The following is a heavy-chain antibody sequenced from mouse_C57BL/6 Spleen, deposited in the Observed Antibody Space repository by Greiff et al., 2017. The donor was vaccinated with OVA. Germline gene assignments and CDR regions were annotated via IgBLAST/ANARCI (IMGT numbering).Heavy chain of an antibody. V-gene: IGHV1-61*01. D-gene: IGHD1-1*01. Sequence: VQLQQPGAELVRPGSSVKLSCKASGYTFTSYWMDWVKQRPGQGLEWIGNIYPSDSETHYNQKFKDKATLTVDKSSSTAYMQLSSLTSEGSAVYYCARESYYGSSYEAMVYWGQGTSVTVSS. CDR3: ARESYYGSSYEAMVY. CDR2: IYPSDSET. J-gene: IGHJ4*01. CDR1: GYTFTSYW.